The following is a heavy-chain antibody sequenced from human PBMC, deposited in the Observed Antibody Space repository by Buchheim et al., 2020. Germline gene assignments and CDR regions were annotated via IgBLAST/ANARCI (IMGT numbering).Heavy chain of an antibody. J-gene: IGHJ6*02. CDR3: ARDRPRDYDFWSGYYTGHYYYYYGMDV. D-gene: IGHD3-3*01. CDR2: ISYDGSNK. V-gene: IGHV3-30*04. CDR1: GFTFSSYA. Sequence: QVQLVESGGGVVQPGRSLRLSCAASGFTFSSYAMHWVRQAPGKGLEWVAVISYDGSNKYYADSVKGRFTISRDNSKNTLYLQMNSLRAEDTAVYYCARDRPRDYDFWSGYYTGHYYYYYGMDVWGQGTT.